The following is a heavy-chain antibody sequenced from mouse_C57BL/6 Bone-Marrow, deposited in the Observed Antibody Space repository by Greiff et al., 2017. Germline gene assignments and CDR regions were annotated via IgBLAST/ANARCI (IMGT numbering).Heavy chain of an antibody. CDR2: IDPENGDT. J-gene: IGHJ4*01. V-gene: IGHV14-4*01. CDR3: TGGGAMDY. CDR1: GFNIKDDY. Sequence: VHVKQSGAELVRPGASVKLSCTASGFNIKDDYMHWVKQRPEQGLEWIGWIDPENGDTESASKFQGKATITADTSSNTAYLHLSSLTSEDTAVYYCTGGGAMDYWGQGTSVTGSS.